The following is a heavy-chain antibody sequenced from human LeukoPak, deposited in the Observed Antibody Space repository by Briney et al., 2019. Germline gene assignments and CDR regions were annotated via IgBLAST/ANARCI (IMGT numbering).Heavy chain of an antibody. CDR3: AGACSRSGYYPRCAFNV. V-gene: IGHV3-66*01. CDR1: GFTLSSNC. D-gene: IGHD3-3*01. CDR2: IYSGGST. J-gene: IGHJ3*01. Sequence: PGGSLRLSCAASGFTLSSNCMSWVRQAPGKGLEWVSDIYSGGSTYYADSVKGRFTISRDNSKNTLYLQMNSLRAVDTAVYYCAGACSRSGYYPRCAFNVWGQGTMVTVSS.